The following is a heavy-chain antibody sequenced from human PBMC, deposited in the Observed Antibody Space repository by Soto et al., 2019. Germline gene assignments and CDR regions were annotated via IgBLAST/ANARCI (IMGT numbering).Heavy chain of an antibody. D-gene: IGHD3-3*01. V-gene: IGHV4-31*03. CDR1: GGSISSGGYY. Sequence: QVQLQESGPGLVKPSQTLSLTCTVSGGSISSGGYYWSWIRQHPGKGLEWIGYIYYSGSTYYNPSLKSRVTISVDTSKNQFSLKLSSVPAADTAVYYCARDLAPYYDFWSGYYGGGAFDIWGQGTMVTVSS. J-gene: IGHJ3*02. CDR3: ARDLAPYYDFWSGYYGGGAFDI. CDR2: IYYSGST.